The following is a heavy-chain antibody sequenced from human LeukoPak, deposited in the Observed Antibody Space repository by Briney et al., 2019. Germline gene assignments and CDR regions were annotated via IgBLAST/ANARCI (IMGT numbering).Heavy chain of an antibody. J-gene: IGHJ6*02. CDR3: ARVEGYSGYDYGRPYYYYGMDV. CDR2: IKQDGSEK. Sequence: GGSLRLSCAASGFTFSSYWMSWVRQAPGKGLEWVANIKQDGSEKYYVDSVKGRFTISRDNAKNSLYLQMNSLRAEDTAVYYCARVEGYSGYDYGRPYYYYGMDVWGQGTTVTVSS. CDR1: GFTFSSYW. D-gene: IGHD5-12*01. V-gene: IGHV3-7*01.